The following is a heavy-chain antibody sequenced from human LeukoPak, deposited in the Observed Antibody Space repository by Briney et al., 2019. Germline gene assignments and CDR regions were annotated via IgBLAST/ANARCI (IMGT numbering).Heavy chain of an antibody. V-gene: IGHV3-21*01. D-gene: IGHD3-10*01. CDR3: ASFGSVRGFGEAGPRDY. J-gene: IGHJ4*02. Sequence: GGSLRLSCAASGFTFSSYSMNWVRQAPGKGLEWVSSISSSSSYIYYADSVKGRFTISRDNAKNSLYLQMNSLRAEDTAVYYCASFGSVRGFGEAGPRDYWGQGTLVTVSS. CDR1: GFTFSSYS. CDR2: ISSSSSYI.